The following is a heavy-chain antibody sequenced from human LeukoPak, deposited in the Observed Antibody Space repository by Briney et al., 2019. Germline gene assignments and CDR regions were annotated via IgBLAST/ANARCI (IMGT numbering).Heavy chain of an antibody. CDR1: GFTFSSYG. CDR3: ARDLRAQSPRQA. V-gene: IGHV3-30*03. J-gene: IGHJ4*02. Sequence: PGGSLRLSCAASGFTFSSYGMHWVRQAPGKGLEWVAVISYDGSNKYYADSVKGRFTISRDNSKNTLYLQMNSLRAEDTAVYYCARDLRAQSPRQAWGQGTLVTVSS. D-gene: IGHD3-10*01. CDR2: ISYDGSNK.